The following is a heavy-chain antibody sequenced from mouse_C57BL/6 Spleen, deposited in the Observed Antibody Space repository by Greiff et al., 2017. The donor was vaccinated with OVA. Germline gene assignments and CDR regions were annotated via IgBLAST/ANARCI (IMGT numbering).Heavy chain of an antibody. D-gene: IGHD2-3*01. Sequence: EVQLQESGGDLVKPGGSLKLSCAASGFTFSSYGMSWVRQTPDKRLEWVATISSGGSYTYYPDSVKGRFTISRDNAKNTLYLQMSSLKSEDTAMYYCARNTIYDGYSWFAYWGQGTLVTVSA. J-gene: IGHJ3*01. V-gene: IGHV5-6*01. CDR1: GFTFSSYG. CDR3: ARNTIYDGYSWFAY. CDR2: ISSGGSYT.